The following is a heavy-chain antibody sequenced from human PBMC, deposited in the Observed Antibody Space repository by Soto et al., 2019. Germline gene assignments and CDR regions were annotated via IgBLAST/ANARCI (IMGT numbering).Heavy chain of an antibody. CDR1: GGTFSSYA. Sequence: QVQLVQSGAEVKKPGSSVKVSCKASGGTFSSYAISWVRQAPGQGLEWMGGIIPIFGTANYAQKFQGRVTITADESTCKANTGLSSLRYEDTAVYYCARGYDSSGYYYYYYGMDVWGQGTTVTVSS. D-gene: IGHD3-22*01. CDR2: IIPIFGTA. J-gene: IGHJ6*02. CDR3: ARGYDSSGYYYYYYGMDV. V-gene: IGHV1-69*12.